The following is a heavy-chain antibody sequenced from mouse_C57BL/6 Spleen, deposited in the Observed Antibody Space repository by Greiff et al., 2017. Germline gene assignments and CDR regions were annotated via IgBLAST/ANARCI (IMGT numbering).Heavy chain of an antibody. J-gene: IGHJ3*01. V-gene: IGHV5-9*01. D-gene: IGHD4-1*01. CDR3: ARGWDWFAY. CDR1: GFTFSSYT. Sequence: DVKLVESGGGLVKPGGSLKLSCAASGFTFSSYTMSWVRQTPEKRLEWVATISGGGGNTYYPDSVKGRFTISRDNAKNTLYLQMSSLRSEDTALYYCARGWDWFAYWGQGTLVTVSA. CDR2: ISGGGGNT.